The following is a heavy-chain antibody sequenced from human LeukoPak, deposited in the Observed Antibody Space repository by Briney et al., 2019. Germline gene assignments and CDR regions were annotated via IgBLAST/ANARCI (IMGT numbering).Heavy chain of an antibody. Sequence: SETLSLTCTVSGGSISSYYRSWIRQPPGKGLEWIGYIYYSGSTNYNPSLKSRVTISVDTCKNQFSLKLSSVTAADTAVYYCARVGRQWLVTDYWGQGTLVTVSS. J-gene: IGHJ4*02. D-gene: IGHD6-19*01. CDR3: ARVGRQWLVTDY. CDR1: GGSISSYY. V-gene: IGHV4-59*01. CDR2: IYYSGST.